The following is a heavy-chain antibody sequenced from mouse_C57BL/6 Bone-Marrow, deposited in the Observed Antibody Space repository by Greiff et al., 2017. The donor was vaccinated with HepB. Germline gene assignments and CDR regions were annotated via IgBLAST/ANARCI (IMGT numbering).Heavy chain of an antibody. V-gene: IGHV1-81*01. J-gene: IGHJ4*01. D-gene: IGHD1-1*01. Sequence: QVQLKQSGAELARPGASVKLSCKASGYTFTSYGISWVKQRTGQGLEWIGEIYPRSGNTYYNEKFKGKATLTADKSSSTAYMELRSLTSEDSAVYFCARGLRVVATRSYAMDYWGQGTSVTVSS. CDR3: ARGLRVVATRSYAMDY. CDR1: GYTFTSYG. CDR2: IYPRSGNT.